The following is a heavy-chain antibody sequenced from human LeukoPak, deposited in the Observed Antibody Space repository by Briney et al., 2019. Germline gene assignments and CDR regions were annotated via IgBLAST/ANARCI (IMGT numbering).Heavy chain of an antibody. CDR2: ISSSSSYI. CDR1: GLTFSSYS. CDR3: ARSYYDILTGDHDDY. J-gene: IGHJ4*02. V-gene: IGHV3-21*01. Sequence: GGSLRLSCAASGLTFSSYSMNWVRQAPGKGLEWVSSISSSSSYIYYADSVKGRFTISRDNAKNSLYLQMNSLRAEDTAVYYCARSYYDILTGDHDDYWGQGTLVTVSS. D-gene: IGHD3-9*01.